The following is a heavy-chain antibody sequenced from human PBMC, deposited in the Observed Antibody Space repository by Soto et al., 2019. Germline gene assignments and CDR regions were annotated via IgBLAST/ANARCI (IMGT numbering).Heavy chain of an antibody. CDR2: ISVYNGDT. D-gene: IGHD3-22*01. CDR1: GYTFTSYG. CDR3: ARTSGYYLYDY. J-gene: IGHJ4*02. V-gene: IGHV1-18*01. Sequence: ASVKVSCKASGYTFTSYGISWVRQAPGQGLEWMGWISVYNGDTNYAQRLQDRVTLTTDASTSTAYMELRSLRSDDTAVYFCARTSGYYLYDYWGQGTLVTVSS.